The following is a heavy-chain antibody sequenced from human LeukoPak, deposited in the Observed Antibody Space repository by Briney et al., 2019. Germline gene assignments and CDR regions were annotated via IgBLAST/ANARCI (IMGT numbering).Heavy chain of an antibody. J-gene: IGHJ5*02. Sequence: ASETLSLTCTVSGGSISSSSYYWGWIRQPPGKGLEWIGSIYYSGSTYYNPSLKSRVTISVDTSKNQFSLKLSSVTAADTAVYYCARDLAAAQGGWFDPWGQGTLVTVSS. V-gene: IGHV4-39*02. CDR3: ARDLAAAQGGWFDP. CDR2: IYYSGST. CDR1: GGSISSSSYY. D-gene: IGHD6-13*01.